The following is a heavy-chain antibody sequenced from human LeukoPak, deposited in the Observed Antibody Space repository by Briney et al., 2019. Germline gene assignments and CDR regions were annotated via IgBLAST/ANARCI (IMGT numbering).Heavy chain of an antibody. CDR1: GDSVSSNSAT. D-gene: IGHD3-3*01. Sequence: SQTLSLTCAISGDSVSSNSATWNWIRQSPSRGLEWLGRTYYRSKWYSDYAVSVKSRITINPDTSKNQFSLKLSSVTAADMAVYYCARRRFWSGTYYMDVWGKGTTVTVSS. CDR2: TYYRSKWYS. V-gene: IGHV6-1*01. CDR3: ARRRFWSGTYYMDV. J-gene: IGHJ6*03.